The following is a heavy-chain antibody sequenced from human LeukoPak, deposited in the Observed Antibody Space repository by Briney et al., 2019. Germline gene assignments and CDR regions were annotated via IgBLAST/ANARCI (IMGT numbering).Heavy chain of an antibody. J-gene: IGHJ4*02. CDR2: LNPNTTKT. D-gene: IGHD1-14*01. V-gene: IGHV1-8*02. CDR3: ATGLNTPNDF. CDR1: GYTFTTYD. Sequence: ASVKLSCKASGYTFTTYDFSWVRRAPGQGLEWVGWLNPNTTKTGFAQKFQGRVTMTRDISISTAYMELFSLASQDTAIYYCATGLNTPNDFWGQGTLVSVSS.